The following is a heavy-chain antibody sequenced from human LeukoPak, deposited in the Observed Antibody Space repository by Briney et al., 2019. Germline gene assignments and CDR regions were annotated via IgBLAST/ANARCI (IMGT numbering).Heavy chain of an antibody. CDR3: ARERGSGSFDY. CDR1: GGSIGSYY. J-gene: IGHJ4*02. V-gene: IGHV4-59*01. CDR2: IYTSGST. D-gene: IGHD3-22*01. Sequence: PSETLSLTCTVSGGSIGSYYWSWIRQPPGKGLEWIGYIYTSGSTNYNPSLKSRVTISVDASKNQFSLKLSSVTAADTAVYYCARERGSGSFDYWGQGTLVTVSS.